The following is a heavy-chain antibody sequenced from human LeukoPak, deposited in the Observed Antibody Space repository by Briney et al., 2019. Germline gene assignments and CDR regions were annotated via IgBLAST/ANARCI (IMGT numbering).Heavy chain of an antibody. V-gene: IGHV5-51*01. D-gene: IGHD3-10*02. J-gene: IGHJ4*02. CDR3: ARMFGAFPNYFDS. CDR1: GYXFTSYW. CDR2: IYPGDSDT. Sequence: GESLNFSCNGSGYXFTSYWIGWVRQMTGKGLECAGTIYPGDSDTRYSPYYQGQVTISVDKSINTAYLQWSSLWASDTAMFYCARMFGAFPNYFDSWGQGTLVTVSS.